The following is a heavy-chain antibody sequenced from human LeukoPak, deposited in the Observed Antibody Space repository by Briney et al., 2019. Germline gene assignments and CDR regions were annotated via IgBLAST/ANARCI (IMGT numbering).Heavy chain of an antibody. CDR3: ARGRDTYMDV. V-gene: IGHV4-30-2*01. CDR2: IYHSGST. J-gene: IGHJ6*03. CDR1: GGSISSGGYY. Sequence: SETLSLTCTVSGGSISSGGYYWSWIRQPPGKGLEWVGYIYHSGSTYYSPSLKSGVTMSLDRSKNQVSLRLSSVTVADTAVYYCARGRDTYMDVWGRGTTVTVSS.